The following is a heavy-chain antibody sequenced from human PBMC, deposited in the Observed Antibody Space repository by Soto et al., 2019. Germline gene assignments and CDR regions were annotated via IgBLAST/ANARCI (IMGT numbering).Heavy chain of an antibody. CDR1: GFTFSDYG. J-gene: IGHJ4*02. CDR3: ARDNGGPVAGQHFDY. V-gene: IGHV3-23*01. Sequence: GGSLRLSCVGSGFTFSDYGMGWVRQAPGKGLEWVSTLNTDGENTHYADSAKGRFTISRDNSKNTLYLQVNSLRADDTAIYYCARDNGGPVAGQHFDYWGQGTLVTVSS. CDR2: LNTDGENT. D-gene: IGHD6-19*01.